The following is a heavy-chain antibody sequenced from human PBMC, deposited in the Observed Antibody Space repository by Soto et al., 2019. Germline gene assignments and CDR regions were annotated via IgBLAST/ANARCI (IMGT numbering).Heavy chain of an antibody. CDR1: GYTFTSYY. CDR3: ASPSDLYGGNSDLILDY. J-gene: IGHJ4*02. CDR2: INPSGGST. D-gene: IGHD4-17*01. Sequence: VSVKVSCKASGYTFTSYYMHWVRQAPGQGLEWMGIINPSGGSTSYAQKFQGRVTMTRDTSTSTVYMELSSLRSEDTAVYYCASPSDLYGGNSDLILDYWGQGTLVTVSS. V-gene: IGHV1-46*01.